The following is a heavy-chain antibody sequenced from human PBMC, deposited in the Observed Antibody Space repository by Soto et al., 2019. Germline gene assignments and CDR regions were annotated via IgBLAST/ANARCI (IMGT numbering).Heavy chain of an antibody. V-gene: IGHV2-5*02. CDR1: GFSLSTSGVG. D-gene: IGHD4-4*01. J-gene: IGHJ2*01. CDR3: VHQDQHNNNYYCDL. Sequence: QITVKESGPKLVKPSQTLTLTCAFSGFSLSTSGVGVGWVRQPPGKAPEWLALIYWDDDKRYRPSLKSRLSITNDTSKDQVVFTMTNMDPVETATYYCVHQDQHNNNYYCDLWGRGTLVTVPS. CDR2: IYWDDDK.